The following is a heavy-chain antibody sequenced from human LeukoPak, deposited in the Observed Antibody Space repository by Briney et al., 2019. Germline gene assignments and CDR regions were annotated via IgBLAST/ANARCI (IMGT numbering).Heavy chain of an antibody. Sequence: GRSLRLSCAASGFTFDDDAMHWVRQAPGKGLEWVSGISWNSGSIGYADSVKGRFTISRDNAKNSLYLQMNSLRAQDTALYYCAKDSDGMATTNWGQGTLVTVSS. V-gene: IGHV3-9*01. J-gene: IGHJ4*02. CDR2: ISWNSGSI. CDR3: AKDSDGMATTN. CDR1: GFTFDDDA. D-gene: IGHD5-24*01.